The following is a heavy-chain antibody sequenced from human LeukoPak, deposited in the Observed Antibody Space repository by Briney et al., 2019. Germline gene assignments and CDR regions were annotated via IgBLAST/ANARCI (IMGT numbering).Heavy chain of an antibody. Sequence: PSETLSLTCTVSGGSISGWYWSWIRQPPGKGLEWIGYIYGSGNTNYNPSLKSRVTMSIDTSKNQFSLKLASVTAADTAVYYCARDSIWGSLAYFDYWGQGTLVTVSS. J-gene: IGHJ4*02. CDR3: ARDSIWGSLAYFDY. CDR2: IYGSGNT. V-gene: IGHV4-59*12. D-gene: IGHD7-27*01. CDR1: GGSISGWY.